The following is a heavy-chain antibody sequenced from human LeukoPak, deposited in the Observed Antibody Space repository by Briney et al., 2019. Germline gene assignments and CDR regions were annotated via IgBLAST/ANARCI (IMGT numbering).Heavy chain of an antibody. CDR2: IKQDGSEK. CDR1: GFTFRTYW. D-gene: IGHD6-13*01. J-gene: IGHJ4*02. Sequence: GGSLRLSCEGSGFTFRTYWMTWVRQAPGKGLEWVANIKQDGSEKYYVDSVKGRFTISRDNAQNSLYLQMNSLRAEDTAVYYCARPRNSGWSKTWDYWGQGTLVTVSS. CDR3: ARPRNSGWSKTWDY. V-gene: IGHV3-7*03.